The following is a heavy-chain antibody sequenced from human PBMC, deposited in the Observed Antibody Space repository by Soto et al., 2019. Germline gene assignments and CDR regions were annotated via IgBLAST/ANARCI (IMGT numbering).Heavy chain of an antibody. Sequence: QVQLVQSGAEVKKPGSSVKVSCKASGGTFSSYAISWVRQAPGQGLEWMGGIIPIFGTANYAQKFHGRVTITADESTSTAYMELSSLRSEDTAVYYCARGGALNYYDSSGYYGNDYWGQGTLVTVSS. V-gene: IGHV1-69*01. CDR2: IIPIFGTA. D-gene: IGHD3-22*01. CDR1: GGTFSSYA. J-gene: IGHJ4*02. CDR3: ARGGALNYYDSSGYYGNDY.